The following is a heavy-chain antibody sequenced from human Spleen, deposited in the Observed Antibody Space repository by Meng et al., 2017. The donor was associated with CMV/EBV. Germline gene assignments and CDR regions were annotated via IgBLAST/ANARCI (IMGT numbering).Heavy chain of an antibody. J-gene: IGHJ4*02. CDR1: EVG. CDR2: IYWNGDK. CDR3: AHSPLMGYYFDR. Sequence: EVGVAWIRQPPGKALDWLAVIYWNGDKYYCPSLKNRLTITKDTSKNQVVLTMTNMDPVDTATYYCAHSPLMGYYFDRWGQGALVTVSS. V-gene: IGHV2-5*01. D-gene: IGHD2-8*01.